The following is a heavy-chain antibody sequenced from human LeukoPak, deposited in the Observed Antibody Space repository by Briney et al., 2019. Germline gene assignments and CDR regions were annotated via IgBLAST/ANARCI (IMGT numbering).Heavy chain of an antibody. Sequence: GESLKISCKGSGYSFTTYWIGWVRQMPGKGLEWMGIIYPSDSDTRYSPSFQGQVTISADKSINTAYLQWSSLKVSDTGMYYCARQRASETDYWGQGTLVTVSS. J-gene: IGHJ4*02. CDR3: ARQRASETDY. CDR1: GYSFTTYW. V-gene: IGHV5-51*01. CDR2: IYPSDSDT.